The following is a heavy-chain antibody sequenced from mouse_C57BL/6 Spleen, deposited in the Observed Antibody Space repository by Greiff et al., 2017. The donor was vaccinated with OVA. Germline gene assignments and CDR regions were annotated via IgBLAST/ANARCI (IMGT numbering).Heavy chain of an antibody. D-gene: IGHD2-3*01. CDR2: IDPSDSYT. Sequence: QVQLQQPGAELVKPGASVKLSCKASGYTFTSYWMQWVKQRPGQGLEWIGEIDPSDSYTNYNQKFKGKATLTVDTSSSTAYMQLSSLTSEDSAVYYCARWWLLRKYFDYWGQGTTRTVSS. CDR3: ARWWLLRKYFDY. V-gene: IGHV1-50*01. CDR1: GYTFTSYW. J-gene: IGHJ2*01.